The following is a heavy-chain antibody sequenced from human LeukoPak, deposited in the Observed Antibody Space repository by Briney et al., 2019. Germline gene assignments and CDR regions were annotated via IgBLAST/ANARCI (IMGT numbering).Heavy chain of an antibody. D-gene: IGHD2-2*01. J-gene: IGHJ4*02. V-gene: IGHV3-21*04. CDR1: VFTFSSYS. CDR2: ISSSSSYI. CDR3: AKASIVVVPAAMPARN. Sequence: GGSLRLSCAASVFTFSSYSMNWVRQAPGKGLEWVSSISSSSSYIYYADSVKGRFTISRDNSKNTLYLQMNSLRAEDTAVYYCAKASIVVVPAAMPARNWGQGTLVTVSS.